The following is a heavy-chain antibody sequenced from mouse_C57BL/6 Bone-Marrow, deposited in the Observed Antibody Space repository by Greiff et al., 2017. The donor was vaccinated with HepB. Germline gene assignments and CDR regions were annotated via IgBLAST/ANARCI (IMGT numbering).Heavy chain of an antibody. J-gene: IGHJ4*01. CDR2: IDPEDGET. CDR3: ATNYYGSSSHYAMDY. Sequence: EVKLQESGAELVKPGASVKLSCTASGFNIKDYYMHWVKQRTEQGLEWIGRIDPEDGETKYAPKFQGKATITADTSSNTAYLQLSSLTSEDTAVYYCATNYYGSSSHYAMDYWGQGTSVTVSS. CDR1: GFNIKDYY. V-gene: IGHV14-2*01. D-gene: IGHD1-1*01.